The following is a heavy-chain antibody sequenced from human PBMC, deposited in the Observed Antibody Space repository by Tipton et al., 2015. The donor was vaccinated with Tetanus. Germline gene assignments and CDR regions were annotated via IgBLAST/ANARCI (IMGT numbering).Heavy chain of an antibody. CDR3: ARGRAVTAIFPFVY. J-gene: IGHJ4*02. D-gene: IGHD2-21*02. Sequence: TLSLTCAVYGGSFSGYYWSWIRQPPGKGLEWIGEINHSGSTNYNPSLKSRVTISVDTSKNQFSLKLSSVTAADTAVYYCARGRAVTAIFPFVYWDQGTLVTVSS. CDR2: INHSGST. CDR1: GGSFSGYY. V-gene: IGHV4-34*01.